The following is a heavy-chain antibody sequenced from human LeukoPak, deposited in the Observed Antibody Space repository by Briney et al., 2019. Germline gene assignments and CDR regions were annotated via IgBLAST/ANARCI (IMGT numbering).Heavy chain of an antibody. D-gene: IGHD3-10*01. Sequence: GSPRLSCAASGFTFSDYYMTWIRQAPGKGLEWVSYISSSGTTIYYADSVKGRFTISRDNAKNSLYLQMNSLRAEDTAVYYCSKAYGSGNYNVYWGQGILVTVSS. CDR2: ISSSGTTI. V-gene: IGHV3-11*01. CDR1: GFTFSDYY. CDR3: SKAYGSGNYNVY. J-gene: IGHJ4*02.